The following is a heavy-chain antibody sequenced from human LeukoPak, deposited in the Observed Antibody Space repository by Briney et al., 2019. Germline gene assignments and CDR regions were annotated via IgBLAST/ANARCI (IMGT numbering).Heavy chain of an antibody. CDR3: ARASGPFDC. CDR2: IWNDGSNK. V-gene: IGHV3-33*01. D-gene: IGHD3-10*01. J-gene: IGHJ4*02. Sequence: GGSLSLSCAASGFTFSIYGMHWVRQAPGKGLEWVAVIWNDGSNKYYADSVKGRFTISRDNSKNTLYLQMNSLRAEDTAVYSCARASGPFDCWGQGTLVTVSS. CDR1: GFTFSIYG.